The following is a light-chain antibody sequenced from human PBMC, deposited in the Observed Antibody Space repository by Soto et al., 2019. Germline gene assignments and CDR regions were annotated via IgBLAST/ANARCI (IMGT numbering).Light chain of an antibody. V-gene: IGLV4-69*01. J-gene: IGLJ2*01. CDR2: VSSDDRH. CDR3: QTWGTGIRV. Sequence: QPVLTQSPSVSASLGASVKLTCTLSSGHSTYAIAWHQQQPEKGPRYLMKVSSDDRHTKGDGIPDRFSGSSSGAERYLTISSLQSEDEADYYCQTWGTGIRVFGGGTKLTVL. CDR1: SGHSTYA.